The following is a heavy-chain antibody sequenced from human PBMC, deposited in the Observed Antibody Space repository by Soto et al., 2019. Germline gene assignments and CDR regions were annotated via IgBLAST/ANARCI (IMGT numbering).Heavy chain of an antibody. J-gene: IGHJ6*03. CDR1: GDSVSSNSAG. Sequence: QVQLQLSGPGLVTPSQTLSLTCAISGDSVSSNSAGWNWIRQTPSRGLEWLGRTYYRSKWYFNCAVSVESRITINPDTSKNQFSLQLSSVTPDDTAVYYCARGSWDDVSGHYYMDVWGKGTTVTVSS. CDR2: TYYRSKWYF. V-gene: IGHV6-1*01. D-gene: IGHD1-1*01. CDR3: ARGSWDDVSGHYYMDV.